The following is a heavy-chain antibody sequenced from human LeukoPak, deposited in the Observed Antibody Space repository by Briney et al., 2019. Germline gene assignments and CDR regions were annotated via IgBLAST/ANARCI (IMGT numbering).Heavy chain of an antibody. D-gene: IGHD5-18*01. CDR3: AKDVTPMIPYNWFDP. Sequence: PGGSLRLSCAASGFTFSKYAMSWIRQAPGKGLEWLSDISGSGDSTYYAPSVEGRFTISRDNSKNTLFLQMNSLRAEDTAVYYCAKDVTPMIPYNWFDPWGQGTLVTVSS. CDR1: GFTFSKYA. CDR2: ISGSGDST. J-gene: IGHJ5*02. V-gene: IGHV3-23*01.